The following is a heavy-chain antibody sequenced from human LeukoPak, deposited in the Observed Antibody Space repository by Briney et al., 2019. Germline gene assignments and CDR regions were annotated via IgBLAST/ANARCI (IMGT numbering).Heavy chain of an antibody. D-gene: IGHD5-18*01. CDR3: ASGGTAMVYHYYYYMDV. J-gene: IGHJ6*03. Sequence: ASVKVSCKASGGTFTSYAISWVRQAPGQGLEWMGGIIPIFGAANYAQKFQGRVTITADKSTSTAYMELSSLRSEDTAVYYCASGGTAMVYHYYYYMDVWGKGTTVTVSS. CDR1: GGTFTSYA. V-gene: IGHV1-69*06. CDR2: IIPIFGAA.